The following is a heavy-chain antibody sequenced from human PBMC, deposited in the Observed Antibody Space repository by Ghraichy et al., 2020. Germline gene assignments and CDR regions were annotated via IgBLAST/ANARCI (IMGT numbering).Heavy chain of an antibody. CDR1: GGSISSSSYY. D-gene: IGHD6-13*01. CDR2: IYYSGST. V-gene: IGHV4-39*01. J-gene: IGHJ4*02. CDR3: ARHAYSNNWYGGWYFDY. Sequence: SETLSLTCTVSGGSISSSSYYWGWIRQPPGKGLEWIGSIYYSGSTYYNPSLKSRVTISVDTSKNQFSLKLSSVTAADTAVYYCARHAYSNNWYGGWYFDYWGQGTLVTVSS.